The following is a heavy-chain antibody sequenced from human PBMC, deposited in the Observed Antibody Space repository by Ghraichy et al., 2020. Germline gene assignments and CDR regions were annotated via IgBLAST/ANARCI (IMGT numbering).Heavy chain of an antibody. V-gene: IGHV1-2*02. CDR2: INPNSGGT. CDR1: GYTFTGYY. J-gene: IGHJ1*01. CDR3: ARDVIYYYDSSGSPSEYFQH. Sequence: ASVKVSCKASGYTFTGYYMHWVRQAPGQGLEWMGWINPNSGGTNYAQKFQGRVTMTRDTSISTAYMELSRLRSDDTAVYYCARDVIYYYDSSGSPSEYFQHWGQGTLVTVSS. D-gene: IGHD3-22*01.